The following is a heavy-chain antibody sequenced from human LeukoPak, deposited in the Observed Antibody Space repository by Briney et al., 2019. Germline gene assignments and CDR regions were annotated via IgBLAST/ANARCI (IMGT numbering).Heavy chain of an antibody. J-gene: IGHJ4*02. Sequence: PGGSLRLSCAASGFTFSSYWMHWVRQAPGKGLVWVSRINSDGSSTSYADSVKGRFTISRDNSKNTLYLQMNSLRAEDTAVYYCAKKKQWLVWARDYFDYWGQGTLVTVSS. CDR2: INSDGSST. CDR3: AKKKQWLVWARDYFDY. CDR1: GFTFSSYW. D-gene: IGHD6-19*01. V-gene: IGHV3-74*01.